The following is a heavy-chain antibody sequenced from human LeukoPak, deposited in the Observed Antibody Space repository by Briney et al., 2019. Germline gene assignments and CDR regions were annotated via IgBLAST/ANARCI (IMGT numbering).Heavy chain of an antibody. D-gene: IGHD2-2*01. Sequence: PSETQSLTCSVSGVSISSSSSYWGWIRQPPGKGLEWIGSIYYGGNTYYNPSLKSRVTISVDTSKNQFSLKLTSATAADTAVYYCATAILVVPAAMDAFDIWGQGTMVTVSS. CDR2: IYYGGNT. J-gene: IGHJ3*02. V-gene: IGHV4-39*07. CDR3: ATAILVVPAAMDAFDI. CDR1: GVSISSSSSY.